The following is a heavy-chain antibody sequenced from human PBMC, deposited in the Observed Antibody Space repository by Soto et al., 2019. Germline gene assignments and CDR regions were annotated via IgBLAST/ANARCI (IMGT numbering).Heavy chain of an antibody. V-gene: IGHV3-20*04. CDR1: GFTFSSYS. Sequence: SLRLSCAASGFTFSSYSMNWVRQAPGKGLEWVSGINWNGGSTGYADSVKGRFTISRDNAKNSLYLQMDSLRAEDTAVYYCARDADILTGSDAFDIWGQGTMVTVSS. CDR2: INWNGGST. CDR3: ARDADILTGSDAFDI. J-gene: IGHJ3*02. D-gene: IGHD3-9*01.